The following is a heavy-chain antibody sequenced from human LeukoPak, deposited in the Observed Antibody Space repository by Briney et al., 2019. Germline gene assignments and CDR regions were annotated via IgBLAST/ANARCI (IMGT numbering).Heavy chain of an antibody. CDR3: ARGEAIFGVVIPFDY. Sequence: PSETLSLTCTVSGGSISSSSYYWGWIRQPPGKGLEWIGSIYYSGSTYYNPSLKSRVTISVDTSKNQFSLKLSSVTAADTAVYYCARGEAIFGVVIPFDYWGQGTLVTVSS. J-gene: IGHJ4*02. CDR1: GGSISSSSYY. V-gene: IGHV4-39*07. D-gene: IGHD3-3*01. CDR2: IYYSGST.